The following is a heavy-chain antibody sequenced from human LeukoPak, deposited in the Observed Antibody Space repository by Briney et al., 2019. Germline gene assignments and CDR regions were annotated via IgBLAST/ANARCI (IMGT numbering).Heavy chain of an antibody. CDR3: VRVYHDGSFESGNWFDP. J-gene: IGHJ5*02. CDR2: INPNSGRA. CDR1: GYTFTNYN. D-gene: IGHD3-22*01. V-gene: IGHV1-8*01. Sequence: SVKVSCKASGYTFTNYNIDWARQATGQGLEWMGWINPNSGRAGCVQKFQGRVNITRDTSISTAYMELSSLRSEDTAVYYCVRVYHDGSFESGNWFDPWGQGTLVTVSS.